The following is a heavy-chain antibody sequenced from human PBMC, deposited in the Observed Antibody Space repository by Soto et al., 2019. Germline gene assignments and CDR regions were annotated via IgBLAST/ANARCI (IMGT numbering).Heavy chain of an antibody. CDR1: GFTFSSYA. V-gene: IGHV3-23*01. D-gene: IGHD2-2*01. Sequence: EVQLLESGGGLVQPGGSLRLSCAASGFTFSSYAMKWVRQAPGKGLEWVSLIGESGTPTYYADSVTGRFTISRDNSWNTLFLEMYSLRAEDTAVYYCARYIPGVRYYGMDVWGQGTTVTVSS. CDR3: ARYIPGVRYYGMDV. CDR2: IGESGTPT. J-gene: IGHJ6*02.